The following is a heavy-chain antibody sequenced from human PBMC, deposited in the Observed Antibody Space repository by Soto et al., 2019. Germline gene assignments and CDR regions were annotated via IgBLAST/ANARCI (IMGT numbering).Heavy chain of an antibody. D-gene: IGHD3-10*01. V-gene: IGHV3-21*01. J-gene: IGHJ3*02. Sequence: EVHLVESGGGRVKPGWSLRLSCAASGFTFSSDSMNWVRQAPGKGLEWVSSISSSSSYIYYADSVKGRFTISRDNAKNSLYLQMNSLRAEDTAVYYCARDQPITMVRGVTFAFDIWGQGTMVTVS. CDR2: ISSSSSYI. CDR1: GFTFSSDS. CDR3: ARDQPITMVRGVTFAFDI.